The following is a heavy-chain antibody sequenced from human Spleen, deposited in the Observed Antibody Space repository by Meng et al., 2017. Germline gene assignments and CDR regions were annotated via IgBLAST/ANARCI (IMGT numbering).Heavy chain of an antibody. CDR3: ARLYYDYVWGSYRPLYFDY. J-gene: IGHJ4*02. D-gene: IGHD3-16*02. CDR2: INHSGST. CDR1: GGSFSGYY. Sequence: SETLSPTCVVYGGSFSGYYWSWIRQLPGKGLEWIGKINHSGSTNYNPSLKSRVTIPVDTSKNQFSLRLSSVTAADTAVYDCARLYYDYVWGSYRPLYFDYWGQGTLVTVAS. V-gene: IGHV4-34*01.